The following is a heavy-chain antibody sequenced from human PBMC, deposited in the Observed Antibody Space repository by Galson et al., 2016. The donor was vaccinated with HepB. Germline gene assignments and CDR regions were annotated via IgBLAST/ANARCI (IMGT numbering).Heavy chain of an antibody. Sequence: SLRLSCAASGFTVSNNCMSWARHAPGKGLEWVSVIHGNGATWYADSVQGRFTISRDNSRNMLHLQMNSLRAEDTAVYHCEGYDTSNTLGFDFWGQGTMVTVSS. D-gene: IGHD3-22*01. V-gene: IGHV3-53*01. CDR1: GFTVSNNC. CDR3: EGYDTSNTLGFDF. CDR2: IHGNGAT. J-gene: IGHJ3*01.